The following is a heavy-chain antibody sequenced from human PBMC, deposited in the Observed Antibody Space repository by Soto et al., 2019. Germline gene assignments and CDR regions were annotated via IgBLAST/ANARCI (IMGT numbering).Heavy chain of an antibody. V-gene: IGHV3-21*02. D-gene: IGHD2-8*01. CDR2: ISTSSHYI. CDR1: GSSFSVSI. J-gene: IGHJ6*03. Sequence: EVQLVESGGDLVKPGESLRLSCAASGSSFSVSIMNWVRQAPGKGLEWVSSISTSSHYIYYADSVKGRFAIFRDNATHSLYLQMDNMRAEDTAVYYCARGKHCTDGICSFSEYSYYMDVWGKGTTVTVSS. CDR3: ARGKHCTDGICSFSEYSYYMDV.